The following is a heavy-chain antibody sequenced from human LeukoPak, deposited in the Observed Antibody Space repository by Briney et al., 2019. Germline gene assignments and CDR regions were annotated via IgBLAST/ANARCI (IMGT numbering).Heavy chain of an antibody. CDR2: ISWNSGSI. D-gene: IGHD1-26*01. Sequence: PGGSLRLSCAASGFTFDDYAMHWVRQAPGKGLEWVSGISWNSGSIGYADSVKGRFTISRDNAKNSLYLQMNSLRAEDTAVYYCATTPERGSFYFDYWGQGTLVTVSS. J-gene: IGHJ4*02. V-gene: IGHV3-9*01. CDR1: GFTFDDYA. CDR3: ATTPERGSFYFDY.